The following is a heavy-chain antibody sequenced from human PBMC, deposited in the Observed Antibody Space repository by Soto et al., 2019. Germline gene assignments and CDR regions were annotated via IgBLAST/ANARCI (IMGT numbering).Heavy chain of an antibody. D-gene: IGHD2-15*01. CDR2: IYPGDSDT. J-gene: IGHJ3*02. V-gene: IGHV5-51*01. Sequence: GDSLKISCKGSGYSFTSYWIGWVRQMPGKGLEWMGIIYPGDSDTRYSPSFQGQVTISADKSMNTTYLQWTSLRASDTAMYYCPRQLRYCSGGSCYFEAFDIWVQGTMVTVSS. CDR3: PRQLRYCSGGSCYFEAFDI. CDR1: GYSFTSYW.